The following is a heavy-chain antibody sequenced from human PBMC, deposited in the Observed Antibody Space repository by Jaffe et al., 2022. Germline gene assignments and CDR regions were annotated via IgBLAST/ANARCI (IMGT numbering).Heavy chain of an antibody. J-gene: IGHJ4*02. CDR2: ISGSGGST. V-gene: IGHV3-23*01. Sequence: EVQLLESGGGLVQPGGSLRLSCAASGFTFSSYAMSWVRQAPGKGLEWVSAISGSGGSTYYADSVKGRFTISRDNSKNTLYLQMNSLRAEDTAVYYCAKGRGSITGTTLGGRVTDYWGQGTLVTVSS. D-gene: IGHD1-7*01. CDR3: AKGRGSITGTTLGGRVTDY. CDR1: GFTFSSYA.